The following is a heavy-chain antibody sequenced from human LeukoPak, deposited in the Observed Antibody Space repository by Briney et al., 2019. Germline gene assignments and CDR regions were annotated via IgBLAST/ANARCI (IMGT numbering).Heavy chain of an antibody. Sequence: KPGGSLRLSCAASGFTFSSYGMHWVRQAPGKGLEWVSSISSSSSYIYYADSVKGRFTISRDNAKNSLYLQMNSLRAEDTAVYYCAKAGGSTVPTRWMDDWGQGILVTVSS. CDR3: AKAGGSTVPTRWMDD. CDR2: ISSSSSYI. V-gene: IGHV3-21*04. CDR1: GFTFSSYG. D-gene: IGHD4-17*01. J-gene: IGHJ4*02.